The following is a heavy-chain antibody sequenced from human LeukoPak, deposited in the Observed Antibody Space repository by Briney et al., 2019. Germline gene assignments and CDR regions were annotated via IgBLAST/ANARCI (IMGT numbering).Heavy chain of an antibody. CDR3: ARDRTGRNTAQDDY. Sequence: SEALSLTCTVSGGSISSGSYYWNWIRQPAGKGLEWIGRIYTSGNTNYNPSLKSRVTISVDTSKNQFSLKLSSVTAADTAVYYCARDRTGRNTAQDDYWGQGTLVTVSS. CDR2: IYTSGNT. J-gene: IGHJ4*02. D-gene: IGHD5-18*01. V-gene: IGHV4-61*02. CDR1: GGSISSGSYY.